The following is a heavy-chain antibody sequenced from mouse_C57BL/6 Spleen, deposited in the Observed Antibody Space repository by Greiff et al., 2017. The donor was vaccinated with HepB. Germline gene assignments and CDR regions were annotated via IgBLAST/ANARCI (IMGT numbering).Heavy chain of an antibody. D-gene: IGHD2-3*01. V-gene: IGHV1-81*01. J-gene: IGHJ2*01. Sequence: QVQLQQSGAELARPGASVKLSCKASGYTFTSYGISWVKQRTGQGLEWIGEIYPRSGNTYYNEKFKGKATLTADKSSSTAYMELRSLTSEDSAVYFCARGGYDGYYPTDFDYWGQGTTLTVSS. CDR2: IYPRSGNT. CDR3: ARGGYDGYYPTDFDY. CDR1: GYTFTSYG.